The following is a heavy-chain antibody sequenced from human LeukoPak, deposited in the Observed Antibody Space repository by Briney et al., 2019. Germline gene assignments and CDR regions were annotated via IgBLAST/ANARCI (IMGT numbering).Heavy chain of an antibody. D-gene: IGHD6-19*01. Sequence: SETLSLTCTVSGGSISSSYWSWIRQPPGKGLEWIGYVYNSGSTNYNPSLKSRVTISVDTSKNKFSLNLSSVTAADTAVYYCAGAAGYSSGRFDYWGHGTLVTVSS. CDR1: GGSISSSY. V-gene: IGHV4-59*01. CDR3: AGAAGYSSGRFDY. J-gene: IGHJ4*01. CDR2: VYNSGST.